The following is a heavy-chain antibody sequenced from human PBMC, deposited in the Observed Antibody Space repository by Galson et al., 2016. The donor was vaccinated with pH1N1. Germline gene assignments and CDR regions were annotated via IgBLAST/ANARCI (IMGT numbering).Heavy chain of an antibody. V-gene: IGHV2-5*01. CDR2: IYWNDDK. CDR1: GFSLSTGGVA. Sequence: PALVTPTQTLTLTCTFSGFSLSTGGVAVGWIRQPPGKALEWLALIYWNDDKRYSPPLESRLTITKDTSKNQVVLTMTNLDPVDTATNYCAHRQGTPSHDNKGYHWVFDYWGHGTLVTVSS. CDR3: AHRQGTPSHDNKGYHWVFDY. D-gene: IGHD2-15*01. J-gene: IGHJ4*01.